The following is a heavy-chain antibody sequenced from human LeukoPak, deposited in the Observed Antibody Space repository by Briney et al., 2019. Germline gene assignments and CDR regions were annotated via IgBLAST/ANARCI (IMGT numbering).Heavy chain of an antibody. D-gene: IGHD3-22*01. CDR1: GFSVSNSY. Sequence: GGSLRLSCAASGFSVSNSYMSWVRQAPGKGLEWVSAISGSGGSTYYADSVKGRFTISRDNSKNTLYLQMNSLRAEDTAVYYCAKDIRSYDSSGPDYWGQGTLVTVSS. V-gene: IGHV3-23*01. J-gene: IGHJ4*02. CDR2: ISGSGGST. CDR3: AKDIRSYDSSGPDY.